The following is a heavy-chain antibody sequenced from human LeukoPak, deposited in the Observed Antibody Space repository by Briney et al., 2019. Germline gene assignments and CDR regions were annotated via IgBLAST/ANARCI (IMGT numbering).Heavy chain of an antibody. CDR3: ARALGYCSSTTCYVDDYGLDV. V-gene: IGHV1-46*01. Sequence: ASVKVSCKASGYTFTGYYMHWVRQAPGQGLEWMGIINPNGGSTSYAQKFQGRVTMTRDTSTSTVYMELSSLRSEDTAIYYCARALGYCSSTTCYVDDYGLDVWGQGTTVTVSS. CDR1: GYTFTGYY. CDR2: INPNGGST. D-gene: IGHD2-2*01. J-gene: IGHJ6*02.